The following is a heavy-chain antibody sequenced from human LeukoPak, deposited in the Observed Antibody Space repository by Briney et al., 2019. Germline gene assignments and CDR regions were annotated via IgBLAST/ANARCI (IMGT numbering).Heavy chain of an antibody. CDR1: GYTFTDYY. Sequence: ASVKVSCKASGYTFTDYYMHWVRQAPGQGLEWMGWINPNSGGTNYAQKFQGRVTMTRDTSISTAYMELSRLRSDDTAVYYCARSYYYDSRLDYWGQGTLVTVSS. V-gene: IGHV1-2*02. D-gene: IGHD3-22*01. CDR3: ARSYYYDSRLDY. J-gene: IGHJ4*02. CDR2: INPNSGGT.